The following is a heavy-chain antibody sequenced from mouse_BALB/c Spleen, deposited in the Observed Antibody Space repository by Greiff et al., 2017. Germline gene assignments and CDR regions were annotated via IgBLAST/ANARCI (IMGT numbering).Heavy chain of an antibody. V-gene: IGHV2-9*02. CDR3: AREGDYYGSPPWFAY. Sequence: QVQLQQSGPGLVAPSQSLSITCTVSGFSLTSYGVHWVRQPPGKGLEWLGVIWAGGSTNYNSALMSRLSISKDNSKSQVFLKMNSLQTDDTAMYYCAREGDYYGSPPWFAYWGQGTLVTVSA. CDR1: GFSLTSYG. CDR2: IWAGGST. J-gene: IGHJ3*01. D-gene: IGHD1-1*01.